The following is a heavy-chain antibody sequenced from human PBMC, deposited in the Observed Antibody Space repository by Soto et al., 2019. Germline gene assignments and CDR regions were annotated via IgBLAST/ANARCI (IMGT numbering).Heavy chain of an antibody. V-gene: IGHV1-69*01. J-gene: IGHJ4*02. D-gene: IGHD3-10*01. Sequence: QMQLVQSGAEVKERGSSVKISCKTSGGTFNTYALTWVRQAPGQGLEWIGGIIPIFGIKNVAQRFQGRVTITADESLTTAYMEMTSLRYDDTAVYYCAKEAGDHWGQGTLVTVSS. CDR2: IIPIFGIK. CDR1: GGTFNTYA. CDR3: AKEAGDH.